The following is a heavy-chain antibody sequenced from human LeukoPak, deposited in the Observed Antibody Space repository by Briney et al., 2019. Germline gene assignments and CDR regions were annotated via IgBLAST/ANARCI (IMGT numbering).Heavy chain of an antibody. CDR3: AKNFGEGLAFYDY. V-gene: IGHV3-23*01. Sequence: PGGSLRLSCAASGFTFSSYAMTWVRQAPGKGLEWVSAISGGGGSTYYADSVNGRFTVSRDNSRNTLYLQMNSLRAEDTAVYYCAKNFGEGLAFYDYWGQGTLVTVSS. D-gene: IGHD4-17*01. CDR1: GFTFSSYA. J-gene: IGHJ4*02. CDR2: ISGGGGST.